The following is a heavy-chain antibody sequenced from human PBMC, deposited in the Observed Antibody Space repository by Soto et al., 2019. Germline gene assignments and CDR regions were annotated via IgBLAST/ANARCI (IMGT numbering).Heavy chain of an antibody. CDR3: ATGYEILPSAY. V-gene: IGHV1-69*02. J-gene: IGHJ4*02. CDR2: IIPILGIG. CDR1: GGTFSSYT. Sequence: QVQLVQSGAEVKKPGSSVEVSCKASGGTFSSYTISWVRQAPGQGVEWMGRIIPILGIGNYAQKFQGRVTITTYKSTSTAYMKLSTLISEDTAVYYCATGYEILPSAYWGQGTLVTVSS. D-gene: IGHD3-9*01.